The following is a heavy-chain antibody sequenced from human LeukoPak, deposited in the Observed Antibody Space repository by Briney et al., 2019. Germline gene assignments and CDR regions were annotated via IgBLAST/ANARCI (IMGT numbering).Heavy chain of an antibody. CDR3: AIATGGNSNAFDI. V-gene: IGHV1-2*02. D-gene: IGHD4-23*01. CDR1: GYTFSDHY. Sequence: ASVKVSCKASGYTFSDHYMHWVRQAPGQGLEWMGWINPDSGGTKYAQKFQDRVTMTSDTSISTAYMELSRLRSDDAAVYYCAIATGGNSNAFDIWGQGTMVTVSS. CDR2: INPDSGGT. J-gene: IGHJ3*02.